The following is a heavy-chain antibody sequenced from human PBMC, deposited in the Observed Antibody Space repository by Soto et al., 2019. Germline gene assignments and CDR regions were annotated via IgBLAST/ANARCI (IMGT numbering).Heavy chain of an antibody. V-gene: IGHV5-10-1*01. CDR1: GYSFTSYW. J-gene: IGHJ6*02. Sequence: GESLKISCKGSGYSFTSYWISWVRQMPGKGLEWMGRIDPSDSYTTYSPSFQGHVTISADKSISTAYLQWSSLKASDTAMYYCARQIGYRSNNYYYYGMDVWGQGTTVTVSS. CDR2: IDPSDSYT. CDR3: ARQIGYRSNNYYYYGMDV. D-gene: IGHD6-13*01.